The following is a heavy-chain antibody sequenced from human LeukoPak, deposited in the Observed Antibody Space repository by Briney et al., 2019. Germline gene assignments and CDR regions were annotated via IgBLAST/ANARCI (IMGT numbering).Heavy chain of an antibody. CDR1: GFTVSSNH. V-gene: IGHV3-53*01. CDR2: IYSGGTT. J-gene: IGHJ4*02. D-gene: IGHD5-18*01. CDR3: PRDRGGYSSYFDY. Sequence: GGSLRLSCAVSGFTVSSNHMSWVRQAPGKGLEWVSVIYSGGTTYYADSVKGRFTISRDNSNNKLHLQMNSLRTEDTAVYYCPRDRGGYSSYFDYWGQGILVTVSS.